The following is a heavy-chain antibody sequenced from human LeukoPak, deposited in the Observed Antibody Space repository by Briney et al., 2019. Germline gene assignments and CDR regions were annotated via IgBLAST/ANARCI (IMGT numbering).Heavy chain of an antibody. CDR2: ISAYTSDA. CDR3: ARAGSYRKYYYYGMDV. CDR1: GYTFSNYG. V-gene: IGHV1-18*01. Sequence: GASVKVSCKASGYTFSNYGISWLRQAPGQGLEWMGWISAYTSDANYPQNLQGRVIMTTDTSTSTAYMELRSLRSDDTAVYYCARAGSYRKYYYYGMDVWGQGTTVTVSS. D-gene: IGHD3-16*02. J-gene: IGHJ6*02.